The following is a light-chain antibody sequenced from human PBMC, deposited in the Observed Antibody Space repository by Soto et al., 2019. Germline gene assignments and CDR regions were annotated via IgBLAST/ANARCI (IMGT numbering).Light chain of an antibody. CDR3: SSYAGSNNVL. V-gene: IGLV2-8*01. CDR1: SRDVGGYNY. J-gene: IGLJ2*01. CDR2: EVS. Sequence: QAVVTQPPSASGSPGQSVTISCTGTSRDVGGYNYVSWYQQHPGKAPKLMIFEVSKRPSGVPDRFSGSKSGNTASLTVSGLQAEDEADYFCSSYAGSNNVLFGGGTKVTVL.